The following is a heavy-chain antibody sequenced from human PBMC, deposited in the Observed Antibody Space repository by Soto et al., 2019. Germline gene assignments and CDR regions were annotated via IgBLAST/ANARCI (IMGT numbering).Heavy chain of an antibody. J-gene: IGHJ5*02. D-gene: IGHD2-21*02. CDR3: ATFGGRGDWRWFDP. CDR2: IFYSGGT. CDR1: GGSISSDGYY. Sequence: SETLSFTCTVSGGSISSDGYYWSWIRQHPGKGLEWIGYIFYSGGTYYNPSLIRRVTISIDTSKNQFSLKLSSVTAADTAVYYCATFGGRGDWRWFDPWGQGTLVTVSS. V-gene: IGHV4-31*03.